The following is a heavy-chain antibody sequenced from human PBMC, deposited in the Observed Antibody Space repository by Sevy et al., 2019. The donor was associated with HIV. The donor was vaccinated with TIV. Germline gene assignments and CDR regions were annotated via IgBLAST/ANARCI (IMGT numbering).Heavy chain of an antibody. V-gene: IGHV3-23*01. J-gene: IGHJ6*03. CDR1: GFSFDSYG. D-gene: IGHD3-22*01. CDR3: GKGGGGHYDPDEIGYYFYYYNMDV. Sequence: GGSLRLSCAVSGFSFDSYGMTWVRQAPGKGLEWVSGISGSGTRTYYADSVKGRFSISRDNSKNRLYLQMNSLRSEDTGKYYWGKGGGGHYDPDEIGYYFYYYNMDVWGKGTTVTVSS. CDR2: ISGSGTRT.